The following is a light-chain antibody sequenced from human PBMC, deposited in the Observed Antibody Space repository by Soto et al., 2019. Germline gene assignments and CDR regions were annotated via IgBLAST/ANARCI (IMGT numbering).Light chain of an antibody. J-gene: IGKJ3*01. CDR1: QGLVNW. Sequence: DIQVTQSPSSVSASVGDRVTITCRASQGLVNWLAWYQQKPGKAPKLLIYAASSFQSGVPSRFSGSGSGTEFTLTISSLQPEDFAAYYCQQTSSFPLTFGGGTKVDIK. CDR3: QQTSSFPLT. CDR2: AAS. V-gene: IGKV1-12*01.